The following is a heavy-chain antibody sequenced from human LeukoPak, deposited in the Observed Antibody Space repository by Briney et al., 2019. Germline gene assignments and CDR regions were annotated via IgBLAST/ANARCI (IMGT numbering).Heavy chain of an antibody. CDR2: IYYSGST. J-gene: IGHJ4*02. D-gene: IGHD4-23*01. Sequence: SETLSLTCTVSGGSVSSGSYYWSWIRQPPGKGLEWIGYIYYSGSTNYNPSLKSRVTISVDTSKNQFSLKLSSVTAADTAVYYCAADYGGLDYWGQGTLVTVSS. CDR1: GGSVSSGSYY. CDR3: AADYGGLDY. V-gene: IGHV4-61*01.